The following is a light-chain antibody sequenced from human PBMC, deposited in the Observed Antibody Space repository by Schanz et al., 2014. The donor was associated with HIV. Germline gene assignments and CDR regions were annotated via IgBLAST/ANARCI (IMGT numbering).Light chain of an antibody. J-gene: IGKJ1*01. Sequence: DVVMTQTPVSSLVTLGPPASISCRSSQSLVHGDGNNYLSWFQQKPGQPPRLLLYRVSKRFSGVPDRFSGSGAGTHFTLKISRLEAEDVGLYYCMQATFFPRTFGQGTRVEI. V-gene: IGKV2-24*01. CDR2: RVS. CDR1: QSLVHGDGNNY. CDR3: MQATFFPRT.